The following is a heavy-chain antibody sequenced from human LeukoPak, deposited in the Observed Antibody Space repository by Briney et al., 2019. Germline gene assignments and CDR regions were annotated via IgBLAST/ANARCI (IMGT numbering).Heavy chain of an antibody. J-gene: IGHJ4*02. D-gene: IGHD6-19*01. Sequence: PSETLSLTCTVSGGSISSSSYYWGWIRQPPGKGLEWVANIKEDGSDQYYVDSLKGRFTISRDNAKNSLYLQMNSLRVEDTAAYFCARGRYTSGWYPDYFDFWGQGTLVTVSS. V-gene: IGHV3-7*01. CDR3: ARGRYTSGWYPDYFDF. CDR2: IKEDGSDQ. CDR1: GGSISSSSYY.